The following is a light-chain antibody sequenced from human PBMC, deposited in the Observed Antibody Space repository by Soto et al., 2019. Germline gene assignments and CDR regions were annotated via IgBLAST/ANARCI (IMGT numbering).Light chain of an antibody. CDR2: DVS. J-gene: IGKJ2*01. Sequence: DIQMTQSPSTLAASVGDTVTMTCRSSSKCLAWYQKKPGKAPKLRIYDVSNLERGVPPRFSGSTSEAESTLTSTGLQPDDLGTYYCQHTTDFTFGKGTKVEIK. CDR1: SSSKC. CDR3: QHTTDFT. V-gene: IGKV1-5*01.